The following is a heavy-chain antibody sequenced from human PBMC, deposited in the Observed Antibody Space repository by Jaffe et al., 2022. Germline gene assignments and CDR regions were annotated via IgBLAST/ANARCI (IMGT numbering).Heavy chain of an antibody. CDR3: TRDHRRYSSSWYPNDAFDI. J-gene: IGHJ3*02. CDR2: IRSKAYGGTT. Sequence: EVQLVESGGGLVQPGRSLRLSCTASGFTFGDYAMSWFRQAPGKGLEWVGFIRSKAYGGTTEYAASVKGRFTISRDDSKSIAYLQMNSLKTEDTAVYYCTRDHRRYSSSWYPNDAFDIWGQGTMVTVSS. CDR1: GFTFGDYA. D-gene: IGHD6-13*01. V-gene: IGHV3-49*03.